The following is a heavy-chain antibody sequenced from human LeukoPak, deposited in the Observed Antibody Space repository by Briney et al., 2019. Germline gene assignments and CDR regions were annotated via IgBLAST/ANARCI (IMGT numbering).Heavy chain of an antibody. CDR2: ISSSSSTI. CDR3: AKDPDYYGSGSSIDY. Sequence: GGSLRLSCAASGFTFSSYGMTWVRQAPGKGLEWVSYISSSSSTIYYADSVKGRFTISRDNAKNSLYLQMNSLRAEDTAVYYCAKDPDYYGSGSSIDYWGQGTLVTVSS. V-gene: IGHV3-48*01. CDR1: GFTFSSYG. J-gene: IGHJ4*02. D-gene: IGHD3-10*01.